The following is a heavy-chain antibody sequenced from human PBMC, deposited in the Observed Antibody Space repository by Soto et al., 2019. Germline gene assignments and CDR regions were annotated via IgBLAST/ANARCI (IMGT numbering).Heavy chain of an antibody. J-gene: IGHJ4*02. D-gene: IGHD3-16*02. V-gene: IGHV4-4*07. CDR3: ARDTYYDSVWGSYRHHFDY. Sequence: SETLSLTCTISGGSISTYYWSWIRQPAGKGLEWIGRIYISGSTNYNPSPKSRVTVSVDTSKNQFSLKLSSVTAADTAVYYCARDTYYDSVWGSYRHHFDYWGQGTLVTDSS. CDR1: GGSISTYY. CDR2: IYISGST.